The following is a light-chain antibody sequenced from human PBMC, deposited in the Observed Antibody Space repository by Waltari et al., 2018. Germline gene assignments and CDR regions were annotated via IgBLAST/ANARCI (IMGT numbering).Light chain of an antibody. Sequence: ASVSGSPGQSITISCTGTNSDVGAFKHVSWYQQLPGRAPKVMIFDVINRPSGVSNRFSGSKSGNTASLTISGLQAEDEADYYCKSYTSGLTYVFGTGTKVTVL. CDR3: KSYTSGLTYV. CDR1: NSDVGAFKH. CDR2: DVI. J-gene: IGLJ1*01. V-gene: IGLV2-14*03.